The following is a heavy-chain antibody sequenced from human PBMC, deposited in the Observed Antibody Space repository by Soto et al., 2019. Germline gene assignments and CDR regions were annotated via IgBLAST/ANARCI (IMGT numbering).Heavy chain of an antibody. CDR2: ISYDGSNK. D-gene: IGHD1-1*01. V-gene: IGHV3-30-3*01. Sequence: PGGSLRLSCAASGFTFSSYAMHWVRQARGKGLEWVAVISYDGSNKYYADSVKGRFTISRDNSKNTLYLQMNSLRAEDTAVYYCARDGNAEAPAYYYYGMDVWGQGTTVTVSS. CDR3: ARDGNAEAPAYYYYGMDV. CDR1: GFTFSSYA. J-gene: IGHJ6*02.